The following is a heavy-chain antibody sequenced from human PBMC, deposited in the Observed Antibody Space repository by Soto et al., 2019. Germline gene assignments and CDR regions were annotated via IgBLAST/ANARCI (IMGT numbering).Heavy chain of an antibody. Sequence: QMRVEQSGPEVKKPGTSVKVSCKTSGFIFSNSAVQWVRQARGQRLEWIGRIVVGSGNTDYAQKFQERVTFTREMSRGSVFMEIRSLRSEDTAIYYCAAEVVAWGLVWGQGPRVTVSS. D-gene: IGHD5-12*01. V-gene: IGHV1-58*01. J-gene: IGHJ4*02. CDR2: IVVGSGNT. CDR1: GFIFSNSA. CDR3: AAEVVAWGLV.